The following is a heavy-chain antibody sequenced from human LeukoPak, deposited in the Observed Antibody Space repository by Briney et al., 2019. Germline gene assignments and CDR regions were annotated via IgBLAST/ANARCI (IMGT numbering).Heavy chain of an antibody. CDR3: ARADNRGSYYPDFDY. J-gene: IGHJ4*02. CDR1: GGTFSSYA. CDR2: IIPIFGTA. Sequence: ASVKVSCKASGGTFSSYAISWVRQAPGQGLEWMGGIIPIFGTANYAQKFQGRVTITADESTSTAYMELSSLRSEDTAVYYCARADNRGSYYPDFDYWGQGTLVTVSS. D-gene: IGHD1-26*01. V-gene: IGHV1-69*13.